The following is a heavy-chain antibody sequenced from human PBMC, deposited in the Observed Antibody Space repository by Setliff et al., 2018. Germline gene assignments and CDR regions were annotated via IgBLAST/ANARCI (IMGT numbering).Heavy chain of an antibody. J-gene: IGHJ6*02. CDR1: GSSIISDYY. D-gene: IGHD6-13*01. V-gene: IGHV4-38-2*02. Sequence: SETLSLTCAVSGSSIISDYYWVRIRQPPGRGLEWIGSIFQSGNTYYNPSLKSRVTISVDTSKNQFSLKLSSVTAADTAVYYCAREWGSSSWSSPRYYYYGMDVWGQGTTVTVSS. CDR2: IFQSGNT. CDR3: AREWGSSSWSSPRYYYYGMDV.